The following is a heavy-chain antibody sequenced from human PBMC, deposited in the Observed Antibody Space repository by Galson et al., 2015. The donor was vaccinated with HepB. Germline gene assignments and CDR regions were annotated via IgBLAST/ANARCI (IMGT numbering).Heavy chain of an antibody. CDR3: AISLSAGTKDYYYGMDV. CDR2: IIPILGIA. CDR1: GGTFSSYA. J-gene: IGHJ6*02. D-gene: IGHD6-19*01. V-gene: IGHV1-69*10. Sequence: SVKVSCKASGGTFSSYAISWVRQAPGQGLEWMGGIIPILGIANYAQKFQGRVTITADKSTSTAYMELSSLRSEDTAVYYCAISLSAGTKDYYYGMDVWGQGTTVTVSS.